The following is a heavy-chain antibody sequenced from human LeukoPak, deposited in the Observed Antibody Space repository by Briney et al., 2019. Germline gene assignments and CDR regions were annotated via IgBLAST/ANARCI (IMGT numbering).Heavy chain of an antibody. J-gene: IGHJ6*03. V-gene: IGHV4-38-2*02. D-gene: IGHD6-13*01. CDR1: GYSISSGYY. CDR3: ARVWSGYSSSWSTNYYYYMDV. Sequence: SETLSLTCTVSGYSISSGYYWGWIRQPPGKGLEWIGSIYHSGNTYYNPSLKSRVTISVDTSKNQFSLKLSSVTAADTAVYYCARVWSGYSSSWSTNYYYYMDVWGKGTTVTISS. CDR2: IYHSGNT.